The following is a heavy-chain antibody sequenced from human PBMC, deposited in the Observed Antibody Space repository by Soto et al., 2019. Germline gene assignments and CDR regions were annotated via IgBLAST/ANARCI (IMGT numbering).Heavy chain of an antibody. Sequence: GGSLRLSCAASGFTFSSDAMSWVRQAPGKGLEWVSAISGSGGSTYYADSVKGRFTISRDNSKNTLYLQMNSLRAEDTAVYYCAKGPYYYDSSGYYYYYGMDVWGQGTTVTVSS. V-gene: IGHV3-23*01. CDR3: AKGPYYYDSSGYYYYYGMDV. CDR1: GFTFSSDA. CDR2: ISGSGGST. J-gene: IGHJ6*02. D-gene: IGHD3-22*01.